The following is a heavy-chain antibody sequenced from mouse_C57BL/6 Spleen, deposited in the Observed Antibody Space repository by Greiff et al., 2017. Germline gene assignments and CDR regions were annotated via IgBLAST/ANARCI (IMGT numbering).Heavy chain of an antibody. CDR3: ARDRITTGYFDV. J-gene: IGHJ1*03. D-gene: IGHD1-1*01. V-gene: IGHV3-1*01. CDR1: GYSITSGYD. Sequence: EVHLVESGPGMVKPSQSLSLTCTVTGYSITSGYDWHWIRHFPGNKLEWMGYISYSGSTNYNPSLKSRISITHDTSKNHFFLKLNSVTTEDTATYYCARDRITTGYFDVWGTGTTVTVSS. CDR2: ISYSGST.